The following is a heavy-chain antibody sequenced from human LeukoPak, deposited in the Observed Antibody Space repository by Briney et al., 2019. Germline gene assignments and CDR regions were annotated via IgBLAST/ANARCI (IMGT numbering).Heavy chain of an antibody. CDR2: FDPEDGET. J-gene: IGHJ3*02. CDR1: GYTLTELS. Sequence: GASVKVSCKVSGYTLTELSMHWVRQAPGKGLEWMGGFDPEDGETIYAQKFQGRVTMTEDTSTDTAYMELSSLRSEDTAVYYRATDPNDYVWGSFDIWGQGTTVTVSS. CDR3: ATDPNDYVWGSFDI. V-gene: IGHV1-24*01. D-gene: IGHD3-16*01.